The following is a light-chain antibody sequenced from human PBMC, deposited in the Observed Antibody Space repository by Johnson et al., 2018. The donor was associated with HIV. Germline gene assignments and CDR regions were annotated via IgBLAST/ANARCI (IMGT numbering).Light chain of an antibody. CDR3: GTWDTSLGAQYV. J-gene: IGLJ1*01. CDR1: SSNVGNNY. Sequence: VLTQPPSVSAAPGQKVTISCSGSSSNVGNNYVSWYQQLPGTAPKLLIYDNNKRPSGIPDRFSDSQSGPSATLAITGLQTGDEADYYCGTWDTSLGAQYVFGRGTKVTVL. V-gene: IGLV1-51*01. CDR2: DNN.